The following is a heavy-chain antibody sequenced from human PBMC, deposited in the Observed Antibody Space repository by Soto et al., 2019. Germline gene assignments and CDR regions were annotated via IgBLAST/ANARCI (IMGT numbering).Heavy chain of an antibody. J-gene: IGHJ4*02. D-gene: IGHD3-10*01. Sequence: QVQLEQSGAEVKKPGSSVKVSCKASGDTFSFYTINWVRQAPGLGLEWVGRINPILSMSNYAQKFQGRVTMTADKSTSTAYMELRSLRSEDTAMYYCATSYGSGYRAFDYWGQGALVTVSS. CDR1: GDTFSFYT. CDR2: INPILSMS. CDR3: ATSYGSGYRAFDY. V-gene: IGHV1-69*02.